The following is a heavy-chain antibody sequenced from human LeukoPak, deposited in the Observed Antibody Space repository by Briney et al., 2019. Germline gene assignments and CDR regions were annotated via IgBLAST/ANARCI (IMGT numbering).Heavy chain of an antibody. CDR1: GGSFSGYY. D-gene: IGHD5-18*01. J-gene: IGHJ4*02. CDR3: ARGGYSFDY. CDR2: INHSGST. Sequence: SETLSLTCAVYGGSFSGYYWSWIRQPPGKGLEWIGEINHSGSTNYNPSLKSRVTISVGTSKNQFSLKLSSVTAADTAVYYCARGGYSFDYWGQGTLVTVSS. V-gene: IGHV4-34*01.